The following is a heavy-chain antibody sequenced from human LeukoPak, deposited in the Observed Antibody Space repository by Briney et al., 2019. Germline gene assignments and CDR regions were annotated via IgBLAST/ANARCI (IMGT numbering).Heavy chain of an antibody. CDR2: ISHSGST. Sequence: PSETLSLTCSVYGGSFSGYYWSWIRQPPGKGLEWIGEISHSGSTNYNPSLKSRVTISVDTSKNQFSLKLSSVTAADTAVYYCARPYYYGSGSYYNRRYYFDYWGQGTLVTVSS. CDR1: GGSFSGYY. V-gene: IGHV4-34*01. J-gene: IGHJ4*02. CDR3: ARPYYYGSGSYYNRRYYFDY. D-gene: IGHD3-10*01.